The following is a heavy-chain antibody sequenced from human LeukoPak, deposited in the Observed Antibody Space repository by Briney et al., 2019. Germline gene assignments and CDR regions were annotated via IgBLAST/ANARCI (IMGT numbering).Heavy chain of an antibody. V-gene: IGHV3-9*01. D-gene: IGHD3-3*01. CDR3: ARDRAWSFDF. Sequence: GGSLRLSCAASGFTFDDYAMHWVRQAPGKGLEWVSGISWNSGSIGYADSVKGRFTISRDNAKNSLYLQMNNLRDEDTAVYYCARDRAWSFDFWGQGTLVTVFS. J-gene: IGHJ4*02. CDR1: GFTFDDYA. CDR2: ISWNSGSI.